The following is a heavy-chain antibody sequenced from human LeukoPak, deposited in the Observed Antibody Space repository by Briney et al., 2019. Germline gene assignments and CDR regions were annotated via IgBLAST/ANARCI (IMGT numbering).Heavy chain of an antibody. D-gene: IGHD6-13*01. V-gene: IGHV1-69*04. CDR3: QRDFMTAAGIH. CDR2: IIPILGIA. CDR1: GGTFSSYT. J-gene: IGHJ4*02. Sequence: GSSVKVSCKASGGTFSSYTISWVRQAPGQGLEWMGRIIPILGIANYAQKFQGRVTITADKSTSTAYMELSSLRAEDTAVYYCQRDFMTAAGIHWGQGTLVTVSS.